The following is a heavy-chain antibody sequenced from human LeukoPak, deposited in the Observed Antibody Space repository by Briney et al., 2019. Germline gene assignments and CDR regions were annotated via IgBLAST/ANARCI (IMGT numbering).Heavy chain of an antibody. CDR3: ARSPYYDILTGYYPFDY. CDR2: IRYDGSNK. D-gene: IGHD3-9*01. V-gene: IGHV3-30*02. J-gene: IGHJ4*02. Sequence: GGSLRLSCAASGFTFSSYGMHWVRQAPGKGLEWVAFIRYDGSNKYYADSVKGRFTISRDNSKNTLYLQMDSLRAEDTAVYYCARSPYYDILTGYYPFDYWGQGTLVTVSS. CDR1: GFTFSSYG.